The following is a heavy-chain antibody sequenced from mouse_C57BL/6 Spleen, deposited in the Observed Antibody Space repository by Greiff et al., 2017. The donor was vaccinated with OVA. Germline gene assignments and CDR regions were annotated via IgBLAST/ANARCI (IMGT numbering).Heavy chain of an antibody. J-gene: IGHJ2*01. CDR3: ARKAYYSNPGFDY. D-gene: IGHD2-5*01. V-gene: IGHV1-85*01. CDR2: IYPRDGST. CDR1: GYTFTSFD. Sequence: VKLMESGPELVKPGASVKLSCKASGYTFTSFDINWVKQRPGQGLEWIGWIYPRDGSTKYNEKFKGKATLTVDTSSSTAYMELHSLTSEDSAVYFCARKAYYSNPGFDYWGQGTTLTVSS.